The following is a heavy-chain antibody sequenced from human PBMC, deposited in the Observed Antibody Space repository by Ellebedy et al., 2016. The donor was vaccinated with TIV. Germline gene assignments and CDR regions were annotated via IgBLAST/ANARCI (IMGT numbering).Heavy chain of an antibody. D-gene: IGHD5-12*01. J-gene: IGHJ5*02. Sequence: GSLRLSXTVSGGSINTYYWTWIRQPPGKGLEWIGYSLDTGSTNYNPSLKSRVTISVDTSKNQVSLNLKSATAADTAVYYCARERYSGYEGWLDPWGQGTLVTVSS. V-gene: IGHV4-59*01. CDR2: SLDTGST. CDR3: ARERYSGYEGWLDP. CDR1: GGSINTYY.